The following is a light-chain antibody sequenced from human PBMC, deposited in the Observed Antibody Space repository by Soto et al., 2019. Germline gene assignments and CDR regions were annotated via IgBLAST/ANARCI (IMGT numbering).Light chain of an antibody. CDR3: LQYDSWPKT. V-gene: IGKV3-15*01. Sequence: EIVMTQSPATLSVSPGERATLSCRASQSVSDNFAWYQQKPGQAPRLLISGASTRATGIPARFSGSASGTEFTLTISSLKSEDFAVYYCLQYDSWPKTLGQGTKVDIK. CDR1: QSVSDN. CDR2: GAS. J-gene: IGKJ1*01.